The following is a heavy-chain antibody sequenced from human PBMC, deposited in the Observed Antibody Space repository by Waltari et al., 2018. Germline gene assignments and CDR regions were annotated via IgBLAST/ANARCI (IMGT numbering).Heavy chain of an antibody. J-gene: IGHJ4*02. CDR2: ISSSSSYI. CDR3: ARASIATTWVDY. V-gene: IGHV3-21*01. Sequence: EVQLVESGGGLVKPGGSLRLSCAASGFTFSSYSMNWVRQAPGKGLEGVSSISSSSSYIYYADSVKGRFTISRDNAKNSLYLQMNSLRAEDTAVYYCARASIATTWVDYWGQGTLVTVSS. CDR1: GFTFSSYS. D-gene: IGHD6-13*01.